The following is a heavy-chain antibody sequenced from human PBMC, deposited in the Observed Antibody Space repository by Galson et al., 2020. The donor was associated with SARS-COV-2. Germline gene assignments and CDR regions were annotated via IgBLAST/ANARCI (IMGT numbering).Heavy chain of an antibody. CDR3: TADRPGGNSNFFDY. Sequence: GGSLRLSCAASGITFSNAWMSWVRQAPGKGLEWVGRIKSNAAGGTTDYATPVKGRFTISRDDSKNTVFLQMNCLETEDTALFYCTADRPGGNSNFFDYWGKGTLVTVSS. CDR1: GITFSNAW. D-gene: IGHD2-21*02. V-gene: IGHV3-15*01. CDR2: IKSNAAGGTT. J-gene: IGHJ4*02.